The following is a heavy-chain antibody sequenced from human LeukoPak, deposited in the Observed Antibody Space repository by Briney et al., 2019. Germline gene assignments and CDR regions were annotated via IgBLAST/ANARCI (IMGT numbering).Heavy chain of an antibody. CDR1: GGSISSGSYY. V-gene: IGHV4-61*02. Sequence: SQTLSLTCTVSGGSISSGSYYWSWIRQPAGKGLEWIGRIYTSGSTNYNPSLKSRVTISVDTSKNQFSLKLSSVTAADTAVYYCAREPSRWYSFDYWGQGTLVTVSS. CDR2: IYTSGST. J-gene: IGHJ4*02. D-gene: IGHD6-13*01. CDR3: AREPSRWYSFDY.